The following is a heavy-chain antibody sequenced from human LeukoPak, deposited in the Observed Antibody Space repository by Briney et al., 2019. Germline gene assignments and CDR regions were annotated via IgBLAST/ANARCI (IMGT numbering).Heavy chain of an antibody. Sequence: GRSLRLSCAASGFTFSGSAMHWVRQASGKGLEWVGRIRSKANSYATAYAASVKGRFTISRDDSKNTAYLQMNSLKTEDTAAYYCTSLGIAAAGVDYYYSMDVWGKGTTVTVSS. CDR2: IRSKANSYAT. J-gene: IGHJ6*03. D-gene: IGHD6-13*01. V-gene: IGHV3-73*01. CDR3: TSLGIAAAGVDYYYSMDV. CDR1: GFTFSGSA.